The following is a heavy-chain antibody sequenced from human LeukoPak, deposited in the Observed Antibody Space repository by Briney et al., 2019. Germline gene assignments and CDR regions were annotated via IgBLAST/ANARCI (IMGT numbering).Heavy chain of an antibody. D-gene: IGHD1-7*01. V-gene: IGHV3-30*03. Sequence: GRSLRLSCAASGFTFSNYDMHWVRQAPGKGLEWVAVISYDGSNKYYADSVKGRFTISRDNSKNTVYLQMNSLRAEDTAVYYCARDREGTTFDNWGQGTLVTVSS. CDR3: ARDREGTTFDN. CDR1: GFTFSNYD. J-gene: IGHJ4*02. CDR2: ISYDGSNK.